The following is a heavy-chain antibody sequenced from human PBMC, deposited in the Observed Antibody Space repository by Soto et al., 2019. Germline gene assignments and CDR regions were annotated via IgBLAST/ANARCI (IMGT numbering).Heavy chain of an antibody. CDR1: GGSFSGYY. CDR2: INHSGST. D-gene: IGHD2-2*01. J-gene: IGHJ5*02. Sequence: PXXTLSLPFAVYGGSFSGYYWRWIRQPPGKGLEWIGEINHSGSTNYNPSLKSRVTISVDTSKNQFSLKLSYVTAADTAVYYCARVPTRCWFDPWGQGTLVTVSS. V-gene: IGHV4-34*01. CDR3: ARVPTRCWFDP.